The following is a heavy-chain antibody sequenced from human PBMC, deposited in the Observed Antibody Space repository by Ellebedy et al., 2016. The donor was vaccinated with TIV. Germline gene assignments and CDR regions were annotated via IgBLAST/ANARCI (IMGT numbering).Heavy chain of an antibody. CDR1: SYTFTSYG. CDR2: IIPIFGTA. D-gene: IGHD4-17*01. V-gene: IGHV1-69*13. J-gene: IGHJ4*02. CDR3: AREGNGDFPFDY. Sequence: SVKVSXKASSYTFTSYGISWVRQAPGQGLEWMGGIIPIFGTANYAQKFQGRVTITADESTSTAYMELSSLRSEDTAVYYCAREGNGDFPFDYWGQGTLVTVSS.